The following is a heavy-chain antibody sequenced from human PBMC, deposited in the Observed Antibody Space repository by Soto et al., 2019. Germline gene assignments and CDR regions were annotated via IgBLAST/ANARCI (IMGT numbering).Heavy chain of an antibody. V-gene: IGHV3-21*01. CDR1: GFTFSSYS. D-gene: IGHD3-3*01. CDR2: ISSSSSYI. CDR3: ARDHLTIFGVVIISYGMDV. Sequence: PGGSLRLSCAASGFTFSSYSMNWVRQAPGKGLEWVSSISSSSSYIYYADSVKGRFTIPRDNAKNSLYLQMNSLRAEDTAVYYCARDHLTIFGVVIISYGMDVWGQGTTVTVSS. J-gene: IGHJ6*02.